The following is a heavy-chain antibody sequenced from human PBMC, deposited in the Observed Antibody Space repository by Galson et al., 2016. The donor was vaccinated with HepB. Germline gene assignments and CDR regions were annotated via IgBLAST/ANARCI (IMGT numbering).Heavy chain of an antibody. CDR1: GYTFTNFG. D-gene: IGHD3-22*01. CDR3: AILDMIVVGIDVFDI. J-gene: IGHJ3*02. V-gene: IGHV1-18*01. Sequence: SVKVSCKASGYTFTNFGITWVRQAPGQGLEWMGWISAYNGNTNYAQKFQGRVTMTTEISTSTAYMELRSLSSDDAAVYYGAILDMIVVGIDVFDIWGQGTMVTVSS. CDR2: ISAYNGNT.